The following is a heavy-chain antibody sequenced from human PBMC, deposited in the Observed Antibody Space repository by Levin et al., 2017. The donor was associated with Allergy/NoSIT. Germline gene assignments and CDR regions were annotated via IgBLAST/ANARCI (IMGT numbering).Heavy chain of an antibody. J-gene: IGHJ5*02. Sequence: SQTLSLTCTVSGGSISSSSYYWGWIRQPPGKGLEWIGNIFYSGSTYYNPSLKSRVTISVDTSKNQFSLRLSSVTAADTAVYYCARYLTFGWFDPWGQGTLVTVSS. D-gene: IGHD2/OR15-2a*01. CDR2: IFYSGST. V-gene: IGHV4-39*01. CDR1: GGSISSSSYY. CDR3: ARYLTFGWFDP.